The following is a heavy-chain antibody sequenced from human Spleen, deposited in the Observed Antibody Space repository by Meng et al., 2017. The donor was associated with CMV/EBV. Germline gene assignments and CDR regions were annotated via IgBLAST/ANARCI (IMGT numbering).Heavy chain of an antibody. V-gene: IGHV1-18*01. CDR2: ISAHNGNT. J-gene: IGHJ4*02. D-gene: IGHD6-13*01. CDR3: ARDLDIAAVGS. Sequence: ASVKVSCKASGYTFTSYGISWVRQAPGQGLEWMGWISAHNGNTNYAQKFQGRVTMTRDTSISTAYMELSRLRYDDTAVYYCARDLDIAAVGSWGQGTLVTVSS. CDR1: GYTFTSYG.